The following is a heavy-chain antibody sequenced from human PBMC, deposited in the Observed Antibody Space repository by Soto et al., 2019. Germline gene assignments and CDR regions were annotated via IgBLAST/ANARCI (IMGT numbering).Heavy chain of an antibody. CDR1: GYTFTSYG. CDR2: INAGNGNT. Sequence: EASVKVSCKASGYTFTSYGISWVRQAPGQRLEWMGWINAGNGNTKYSQKFQGRVTITRDTSASTAYMELSSLRSEDTAVYYCARGEGSVASIAAAGTFSDAFDIWGQGTMVTVSS. CDR3: ARGEGSVASIAAAGTFSDAFDI. J-gene: IGHJ3*02. D-gene: IGHD6-13*01. V-gene: IGHV1-3*01.